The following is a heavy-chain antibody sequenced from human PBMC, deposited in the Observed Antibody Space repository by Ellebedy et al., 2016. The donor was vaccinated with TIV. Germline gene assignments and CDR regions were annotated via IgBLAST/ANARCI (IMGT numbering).Heavy chain of an antibody. CDR1: GGSISSYY. Sequence: MPSETLSLTCSVSGGSISSYYWSWIRQPPGKGLEWIGYTFYSGSTNYNPSLKSRVTISVDTSKKQFSLKLSSVTAADTAVYYCAAGWVPAAPLQPWGQGTLVTVSS. V-gene: IGHV4-59*12. CDR2: TFYSGST. D-gene: IGHD2-2*01. CDR3: AAGWVPAAPLQP. J-gene: IGHJ5*02.